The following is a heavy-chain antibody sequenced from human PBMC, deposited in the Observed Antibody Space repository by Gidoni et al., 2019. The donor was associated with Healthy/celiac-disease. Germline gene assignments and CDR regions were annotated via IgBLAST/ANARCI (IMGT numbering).Heavy chain of an antibody. V-gene: IGHV3-21*01. D-gene: IGHD6-19*01. Sequence: EVQLVESGGGLVKPGGSLRLSCAASGFTFISYSMNWVRQAQGNGLEWVSSISSSSSYIYYADSVKGRFTISRDNAKNSLYLQMNSLRAEDTAVYYCARGIAVAGTDYWGQGTLVTVSS. CDR1: GFTFISYS. CDR2: ISSSSSYI. CDR3: ARGIAVAGTDY. J-gene: IGHJ4*02.